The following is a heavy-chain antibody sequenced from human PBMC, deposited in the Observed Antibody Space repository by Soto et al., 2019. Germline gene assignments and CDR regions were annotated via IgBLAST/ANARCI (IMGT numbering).Heavy chain of an antibody. V-gene: IGHV4-38-2*01. CDR2: IYRGGIT. J-gene: IGHJ5*02. CDR1: GYSIRIGLY. Sequence: PSETLSLTCAFSGYSIRIGLYWGWXXQPPXKGLEWIGTIYRGGITYYNPSLKSRVTISIDTSKNHFSLRLSSVTATDTAVYFCAIGNPDWFDPWGQGTLVTVSS. CDR3: AIGNPDWFDP. D-gene: IGHD1-1*01.